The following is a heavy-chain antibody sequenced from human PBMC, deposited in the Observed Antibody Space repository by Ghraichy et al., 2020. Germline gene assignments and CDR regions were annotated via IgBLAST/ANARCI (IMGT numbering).Heavy chain of an antibody. Sequence: LSLTCAASGFTFSSYAISWVRQAPGKGLEWVSAICGGGGSTYYADSVKGRFTISRDNSKNTLYLQMNSLRAEDTAVYYCAKLGGSGSYDYYYGMDVWVQETTVTVAS. V-gene: IGHV3-23*01. CDR3: AKLGGSGSYDYYYGMDV. D-gene: IGHD3-10*01. CDR1: GFTFSSYA. J-gene: IGHJ6*02. CDR2: ICGGGGST.